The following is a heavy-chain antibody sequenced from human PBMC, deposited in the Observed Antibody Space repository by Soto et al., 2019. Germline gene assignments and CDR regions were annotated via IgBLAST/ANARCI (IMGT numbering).Heavy chain of an antibody. CDR1: GGSITSGAYA. V-gene: IGHV4-30-2*01. D-gene: IGHD2-21*01. CDR2: MYHSGNT. Sequence: TLALGCAFSGGSITSGAYAWGWIRQPPGQGLEWIGYMYHSGNTYYNPSLKGRVTMSLDRSRNQFSLRLNSVTAADTAVYFCASSKYDVVEGSVWFDPWGQGTLVTVSS. J-gene: IGHJ5*02. CDR3: ASSKYDVVEGSVWFDP.